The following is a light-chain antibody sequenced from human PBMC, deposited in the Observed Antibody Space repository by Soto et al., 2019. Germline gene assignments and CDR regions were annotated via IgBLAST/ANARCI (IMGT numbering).Light chain of an antibody. J-gene: IGKJ1*01. V-gene: IGKV3-20*01. Sequence: DIVLTQSPGTLSLSPGERATLSCRASQSVTSSHVAWYQQKPGQAPRLLIYGASSRTIGIPDRFSGSGSGTDFTLTIRRLEPEDFAVYYCQQYGSSPTFGQGNKVEI. CDR2: GAS. CDR3: QQYGSSPT. CDR1: QSVTSSH.